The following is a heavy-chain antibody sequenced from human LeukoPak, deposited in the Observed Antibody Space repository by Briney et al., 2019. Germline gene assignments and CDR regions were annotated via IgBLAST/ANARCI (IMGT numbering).Heavy chain of an antibody. V-gene: IGHV3-74*01. CDR2: IYSDGSTT. CDR1: LLTFSTYW. Sequence: PGGSLRLSCAASLLTFSTYWMYWVRQAPGKGLVWVSSIYSDGSTTFYADSVKGRFTIFRDNAMNSLFLQMNSLRAEDTAVYYCAKDLTPTVVTTSDYWGQGTLVIVYS. J-gene: IGHJ4*02. D-gene: IGHD4-23*01. CDR3: AKDLTPTVVTTSDY.